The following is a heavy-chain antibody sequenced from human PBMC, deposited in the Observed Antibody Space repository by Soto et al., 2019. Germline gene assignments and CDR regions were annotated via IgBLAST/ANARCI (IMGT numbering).Heavy chain of an antibody. CDR2: ISSRSDI. V-gene: IGHV3-21*01. D-gene: IGHD2-2*02. J-gene: IGHJ6*02. CDR1: GFTLSTYS. CDR3: AREYTAWPLAYGLDV. Sequence: GGSLRLSCVGSGFTLSTYSIHWVRQAPGKGLEWVSSISSRSDIYYANSVKGRFTISRDNAKNSVSLQMNSLRAEDTAVYYCAREYTAWPLAYGLDVWGQGTTVTVSS.